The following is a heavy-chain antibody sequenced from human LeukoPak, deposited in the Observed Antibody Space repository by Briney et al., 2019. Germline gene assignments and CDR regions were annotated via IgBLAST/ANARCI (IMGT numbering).Heavy chain of an antibody. J-gene: IGHJ4*02. CDR2: VHLSGAT. Sequence: SGTLSLTCDVSGGSIMTTNWWSWVRQPPNKGLEWIGEVHLSGATNYNPSLKSRVTMSIDTSKNHLSLELTSVTAADTAMYYCTRESGAFSPFGFWGQGTLVTVSS. D-gene: IGHD1-26*01. V-gene: IGHV4-4*02. CDR1: GGSIMTTNW. CDR3: TRESGAFSPFGF.